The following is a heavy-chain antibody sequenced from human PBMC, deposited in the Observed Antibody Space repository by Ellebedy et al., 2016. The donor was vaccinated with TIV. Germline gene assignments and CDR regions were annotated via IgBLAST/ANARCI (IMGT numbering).Heavy chain of an antibody. CDR1: GFTFSTYN. CDR3: AEYGYYFGMDV. D-gene: IGHD2/OR15-2a*01. V-gene: IGHV3-21*04. Sequence: GESLKISCAASGFTFSTYNMNWVRQAPGKGLEWVSYISSSNYTYYVDSVKGRFTISRDNAKKSLYLQMNSLRAEDTAVYYCAEYGYYFGMDVWGQGTTVTVSS. CDR2: ISSSNYT. J-gene: IGHJ6*02.